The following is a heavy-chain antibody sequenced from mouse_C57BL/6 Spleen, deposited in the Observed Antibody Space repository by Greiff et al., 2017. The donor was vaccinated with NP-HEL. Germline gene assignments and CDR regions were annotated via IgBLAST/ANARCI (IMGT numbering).Heavy chain of an antibody. J-gene: IGHJ4*01. CDR2: INPSNGGT. CDR1: GYTFTSYW. Sequence: QVQLQQPGTELVKPGASVKLSCKASGYTFTSYWMHWVKQRPGQGLEWIGNINPSNGGTNYNEKFKSKATLTVDKSSSTAYMQLSSLTSEDSAVYYCARLGTTVVATLRYAMDYWGQGTSVTVSS. CDR3: ARLGTTVVATLRYAMDY. D-gene: IGHD1-1*01. V-gene: IGHV1-53*01.